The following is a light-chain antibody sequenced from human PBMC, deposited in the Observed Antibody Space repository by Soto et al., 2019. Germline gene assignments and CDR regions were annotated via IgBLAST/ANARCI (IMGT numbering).Light chain of an antibody. Sequence: DSLMTQSPSFVSASVGDRVNITCRASQGVLTWLAWYQQKPGKALKLLIRDASSLQSGVPSRFSGSGAGTYFTLTINSLQPEDFATYYCQQAHRFPVTFGGGTKVEIK. CDR1: QGVLTW. V-gene: IGKV1-12*01. J-gene: IGKJ4*01. CDR3: QQAHRFPVT. CDR2: DAS.